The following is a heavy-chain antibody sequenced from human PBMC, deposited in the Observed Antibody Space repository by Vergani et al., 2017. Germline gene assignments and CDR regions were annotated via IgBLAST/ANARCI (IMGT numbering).Heavy chain of an antibody. CDR1: GFTFSTYA. Sequence: QVQLVESGGGVVQPGRSLRLSCTSSGFTFSTYAMHWVRQAPGKGLEWLAIIYYDGSKKYYADSVTGRFTISRDNSRNTLDLLMSSLRAEDTAIYYCVREVSYCGSTTCRNPSYVYYYHMDVWGEGTTVTVSS. J-gene: IGHJ6*03. V-gene: IGHV3-33*01. CDR3: VREVSYCGSTTCRNPSYVYYYHMDV. CDR2: IYYDGSKK. D-gene: IGHD2-21*01.